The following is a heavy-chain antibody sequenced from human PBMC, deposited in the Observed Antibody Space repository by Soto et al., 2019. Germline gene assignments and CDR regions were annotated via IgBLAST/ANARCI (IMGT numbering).Heavy chain of an antibody. V-gene: IGHV3-23*01. Sequence: EVHLLESRGGLVHPGESLRLSCGASGFTFSSCVMTWVRQAPGKGLEWVSCITDSGTGTYYADSVKGRFTISRDNSKNTMYLQMNNLRVEDTGVYYCAKGLINGRWYAEDWGQGTLVTVSS. J-gene: IGHJ4*02. CDR3: AKGLINGRWYAED. CDR2: ITDSGTGT. D-gene: IGHD6-13*01. CDR1: GFTFSSCV.